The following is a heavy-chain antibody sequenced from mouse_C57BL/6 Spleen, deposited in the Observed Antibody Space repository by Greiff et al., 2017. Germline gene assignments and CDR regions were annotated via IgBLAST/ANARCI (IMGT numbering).Heavy chain of an antibody. Sequence: EVKLMESGEGLVKPGGSLKLSCAASGFTFSSYAMSWVRQTPEKRLEWVAYISSGGDYIYYADTVKGRFTISRDNARNTLYLQMSSLKSEDTAMYYCTRAIYDGWYFDVWGTGTTVTVSS. D-gene: IGHD2-3*01. CDR3: TRAIYDGWYFDV. CDR1: GFTFSSYA. V-gene: IGHV5-9-1*02. CDR2: ISSGGDYI. J-gene: IGHJ1*03.